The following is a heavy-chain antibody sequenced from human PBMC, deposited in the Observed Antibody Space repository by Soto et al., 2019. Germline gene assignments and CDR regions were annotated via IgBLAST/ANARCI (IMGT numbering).Heavy chain of an antibody. Sequence: QVQLVQSGAEVKKPGSSVRVSCKASGGTFSSYALNWVRQAPGQGLEWMGGIIPMFGTARYAQKFQGRVTITADESTSTVHMELSSLRSEDPAVYYCARDYGHDCSGGSCYLVFWGQGTLVTVSS. CDR3: ARDYGHDCSGGSCYLVF. J-gene: IGHJ4*02. V-gene: IGHV1-69*01. D-gene: IGHD2-15*01. CDR2: IIPMFGTA. CDR1: GGTFSSYA.